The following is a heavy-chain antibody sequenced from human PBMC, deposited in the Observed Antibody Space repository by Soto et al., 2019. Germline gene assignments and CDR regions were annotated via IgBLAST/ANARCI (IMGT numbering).Heavy chain of an antibody. CDR2: INSDGSST. V-gene: IGHV3-74*01. Sequence: PGGSLRLSCAASGLTFSSYWMHWVRQAPGKGLVWVSRINSDGSSTNYADSVKGRFTISRDNSKNTVYLQMNSLRVEDTAVYYCAKDTYYHDSSGYYMFDYWGQGTLVTVSS. CDR1: GLTFSSYW. D-gene: IGHD3-22*01. CDR3: AKDTYYHDSSGYYMFDY. J-gene: IGHJ4*02.